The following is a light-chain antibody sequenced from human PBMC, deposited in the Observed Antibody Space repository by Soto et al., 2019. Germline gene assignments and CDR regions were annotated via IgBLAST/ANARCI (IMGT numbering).Light chain of an antibody. CDR1: QDISDY. V-gene: IGKV1-27*01. J-gene: IGKJ4*01. CDR3: QKYNTYPLT. Sequence: DIQMTQSPSSLSASVGDRVTITCRASQDISDYLAWYQQKPGKVPKLLIYSASTLQSGVPSRFSGSGSGTDFTLTISSLQPEDVATYYCQKYNTYPLTFGRGTQVEIK. CDR2: SAS.